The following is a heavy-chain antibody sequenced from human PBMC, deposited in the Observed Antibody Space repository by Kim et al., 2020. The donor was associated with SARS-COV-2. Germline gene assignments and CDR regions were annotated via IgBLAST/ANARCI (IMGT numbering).Heavy chain of an antibody. J-gene: IGHJ6*02. CDR3: ARGRMIRYGMDV. V-gene: IGHV3-13*01. D-gene: IGHD2-15*01. Sequence: YYPGSVKGRFTISRENAKNSLYLQMNSLRAGDTAVYYCARGRMIRYGMDVWGQGTTVTVSS.